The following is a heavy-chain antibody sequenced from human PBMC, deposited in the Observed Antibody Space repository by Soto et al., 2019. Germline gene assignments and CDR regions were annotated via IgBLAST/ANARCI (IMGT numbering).Heavy chain of an antibody. CDR1: GGSISSYY. CDR2: IYYSGRI. V-gene: IGHV4-59*08. J-gene: IGHJ4*02. CDR3: ARHVKGYCSSTSCHTDY. Sequence: SETLSLTCTVSGGSISSYYWSWLRQSPGKGLEWIGYIYYSGRINYNPSLESRVTISVDTSKNQFSLRLSSVTATDTAVYFCARHVKGYCSSTSCHTDYWGQGTLVTV. D-gene: IGHD2-2*01.